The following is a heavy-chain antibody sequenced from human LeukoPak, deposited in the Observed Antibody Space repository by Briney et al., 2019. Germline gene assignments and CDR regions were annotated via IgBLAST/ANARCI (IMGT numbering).Heavy chain of an antibody. D-gene: IGHD3-22*01. Sequence: AGGSLRLSCAASGFTFSSYALSWVRQAPGKGLEWVSAISGSGGSTYYADSVKGRFTISRDNSKNTLYLQMNSLRAEDTAVYYCAKADPMDYYDSSGYYYVLPCDYWGQGTLVTVSS. CDR2: ISGSGGST. V-gene: IGHV3-23*01. J-gene: IGHJ4*02. CDR1: GFTFSSYA. CDR3: AKADPMDYYDSSGYYYVLPCDY.